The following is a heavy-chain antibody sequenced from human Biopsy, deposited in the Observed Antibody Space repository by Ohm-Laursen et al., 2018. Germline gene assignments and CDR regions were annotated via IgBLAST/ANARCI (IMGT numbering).Heavy chain of an antibody. V-gene: IGHV3-33*01. CDR1: GFTFSSYG. CDR2: IWYDGSNK. CDR3: ARDRYYGSESYYSHYNMDV. J-gene: IGHJ6*02. Sequence: SLRLSCAAYGFTFSSYGIHWVRQAPGKGLEWVAVIWYDGSNKYSADSVKGRFSISRDNSKNTVYLQMNSLRAADTAVYYCARDRYYGSESYYSHYNMDVWGQGTTVSVSS. D-gene: IGHD3-10*01.